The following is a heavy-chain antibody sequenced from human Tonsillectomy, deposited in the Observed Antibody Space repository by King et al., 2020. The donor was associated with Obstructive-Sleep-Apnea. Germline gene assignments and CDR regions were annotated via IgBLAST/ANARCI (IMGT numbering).Heavy chain of an antibody. CDR3: ARVAFRGDERFGELSDAFDI. Sequence: VQLQESGPGLVKPSETLSLTCTVFGDSINHYYWSWIRQPPGKGLEWIGYISYSGSTNYNPSLRSRATISLDTSKNPLSLGLSSVNAADTAVYFCARVAFRGDERFGELSDAFDIWGQGTLVTVSS. CDR1: GDSINHYY. D-gene: IGHD3-16*02. CDR2: ISYSGST. V-gene: IGHV4-59*01. J-gene: IGHJ3*02.